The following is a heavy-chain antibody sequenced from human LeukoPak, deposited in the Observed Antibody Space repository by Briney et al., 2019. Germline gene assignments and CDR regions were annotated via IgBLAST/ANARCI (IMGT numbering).Heavy chain of an antibody. D-gene: IGHD2-2*01. CDR1: GGSISSHY. J-gene: IGHJ5*02. Sequence: SETLSLTCTVSGGSISSHYWSWIRQPPGKGLEWIGYIYYSGSTNYNPSLKSRVTISVDTSKNQCSLKLSSVTAADTAVYYCARAGHCSSTSCSEINWFDPWGQGTLVTVSS. V-gene: IGHV4-59*11. CDR3: ARAGHCSSTSCSEINWFDP. CDR2: IYYSGST.